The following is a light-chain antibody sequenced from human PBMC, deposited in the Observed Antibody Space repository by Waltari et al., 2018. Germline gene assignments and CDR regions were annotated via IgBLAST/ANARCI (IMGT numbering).Light chain of an antibody. CDR2: GAI. J-gene: IGKJ4*01. CDR1: QSIRRS. Sequence: DIHMTQSPSSLSASIGDRVNITCRTSQSIRRSLSWYQQNAGKTPRLLIFGAISLQSGVPSRFSGTDSGTDFTLTISSLQPEDSAMYCCQQNYNVPPTFGGGTKVEIK. CDR3: QQNYNVPPT. V-gene: IGKV1-39*01.